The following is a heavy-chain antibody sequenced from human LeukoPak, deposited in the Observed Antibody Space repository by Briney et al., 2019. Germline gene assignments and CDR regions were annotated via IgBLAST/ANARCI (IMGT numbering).Heavy chain of an antibody. CDR2: IIPIFGTA. CDR3: LWFGEYPST. D-gene: IGHD3-10*01. Sequence: GASVKVSCKASGGTFSSYAISWVRQAPGQGLEWMGGIIPIFGTANYAQKFQGRVTITTDESASTAYMELSSLRSEDTAVYYCLWFGEYPSTWGQGTLVTVSS. CDR1: GGTFSSYA. J-gene: IGHJ5*02. V-gene: IGHV1-69*05.